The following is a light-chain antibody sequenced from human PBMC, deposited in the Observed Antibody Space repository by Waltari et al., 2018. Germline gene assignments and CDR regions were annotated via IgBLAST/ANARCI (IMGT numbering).Light chain of an antibody. J-gene: IGLJ1*01. CDR3: GAWDSSLTAYV. Sequence: QSVLTQPPSVSATPGQTVTISCSGSTSNIGNFYVSWYQQLPGTVPKLLVYDTYKRPSETPDRFVDSKSGTSVTLGITGLQTGDEAHYYRGAWDSSLTAYVFGTGTEVTVL. V-gene: IGLV1-51*01. CDR2: DTY. CDR1: TSNIGNFY.